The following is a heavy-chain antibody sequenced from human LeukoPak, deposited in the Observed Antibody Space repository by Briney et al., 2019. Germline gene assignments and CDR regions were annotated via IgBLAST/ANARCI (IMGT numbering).Heavy chain of an antibody. CDR2: ISGSDTST. CDR3: AKCDDYVWGSLDY. CDR1: GFTFNNYA. Sequence: PGGSLRLSCAASGFTFNNYAMSWVRQAPGKGLEWVSVISGSDTSTYYADSVKGRFTISRDNSKNTLYLQMNSLRVEDTAVYYCAKCDDYVWGSLDYWGQGTLVTVSS. J-gene: IGHJ4*02. V-gene: IGHV3-23*01. D-gene: IGHD3-16*01.